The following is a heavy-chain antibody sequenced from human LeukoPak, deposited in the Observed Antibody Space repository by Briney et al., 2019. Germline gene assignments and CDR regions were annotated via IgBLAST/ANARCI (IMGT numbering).Heavy chain of an antibody. Sequence: SGGSLRLSCAASGFTFSSYGMHWVRQAPGKGLEWVASIRYDGSNKYCADSVKGRFTISRDNSKNTLYLQMNSLRAEDTAVYCCATSYSSSWTNDYWGQGTLVTVSS. CDR2: IRYDGSNK. D-gene: IGHD6-13*01. V-gene: IGHV3-30*02. CDR1: GFTFSSYG. J-gene: IGHJ4*02. CDR3: ATSYSSSWTNDY.